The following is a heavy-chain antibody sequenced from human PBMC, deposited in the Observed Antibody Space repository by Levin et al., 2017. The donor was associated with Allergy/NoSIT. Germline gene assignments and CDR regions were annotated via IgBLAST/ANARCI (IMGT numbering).Heavy chain of an antibody. Sequence: PGGSLRLSCTVSGFTFSTYWMSWVRQTPEKGLEWVASISRDGSEKYYVDSVKGRFAISRDNAKNSQYLQMNSLRDEDTAVYYCARGHYQLEVWGQGATVTVSS. J-gene: IGHJ6*02. CDR1: GFTFSTYW. CDR2: ISRDGSEK. CDR3: ARGHYQLEV. V-gene: IGHV3-7*01. D-gene: IGHD1-26*01.